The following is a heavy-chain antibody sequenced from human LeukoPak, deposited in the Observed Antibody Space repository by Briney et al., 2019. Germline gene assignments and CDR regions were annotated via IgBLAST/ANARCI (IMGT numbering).Heavy chain of an antibody. D-gene: IGHD6-6*01. Sequence: SETLSLTCAVYGGSFSGYYWSWIRQPPGKGLEWIGEINHSGSTNYNPSLKSRVTISVDTSKNQFSLKLSSVTAADTAVYYCARIAARLTYYFDYWGQGTLVTVSS. J-gene: IGHJ4*02. CDR2: INHSGST. CDR1: GGSFSGYY. CDR3: ARIAARLTYYFDY. V-gene: IGHV4-34*01.